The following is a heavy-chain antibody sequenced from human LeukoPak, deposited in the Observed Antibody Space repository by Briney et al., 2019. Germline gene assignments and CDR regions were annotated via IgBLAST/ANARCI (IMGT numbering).Heavy chain of an antibody. CDR1: GFTFGSSW. V-gene: IGHV3-7*01. J-gene: IGHJ4*02. CDR3: ARLGARQILEY. Sequence: GGSLRLSCAASGFTFGSSWMIWVRQAPGEGLEWVANINHRGSDQRYVDSVKGRFTVSRDNAKNSLYLQMNSLRAEDTAVYYCARLGARQILEYWGQGTLVTVSS. D-gene: IGHD4-17*01. CDR2: INHRGSDQ.